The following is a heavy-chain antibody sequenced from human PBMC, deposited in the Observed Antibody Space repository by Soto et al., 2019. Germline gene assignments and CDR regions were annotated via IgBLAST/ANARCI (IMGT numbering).Heavy chain of an antibody. V-gene: IGHV3-33*01. D-gene: IGHD7-27*01. J-gene: IGHJ3*02. Sequence: QVQLVESGGGVVQPGRSLRLSCAASGFTFSSYGMHWVRQAPGKGLEWVAVIWYDGSNKYYADSVKGRFTISRDNSKNTLYLQMNSLRAEDTAVYYCARDPSWGDAFDIWGQGTMVTVSS. CDR2: IWYDGSNK. CDR3: ARDPSWGDAFDI. CDR1: GFTFSSYG.